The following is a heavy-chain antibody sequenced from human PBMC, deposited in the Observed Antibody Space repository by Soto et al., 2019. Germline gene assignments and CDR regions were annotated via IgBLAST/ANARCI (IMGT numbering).Heavy chain of an antibody. J-gene: IGHJ3*02. V-gene: IGHV1-2*02. Sequence: ASVKGSCKAAGYTFTGYYMHWVRQAPGQGLEWMGWINPNSGGTNYAQKFQGRVTMTRDTSISTAYMELSRLRSDDTAVYYCARECSGSPEAFDIWGQGTMVTVS. CDR2: INPNSGGT. CDR3: ARECSGSPEAFDI. D-gene: IGHD1-26*01. CDR1: GYTFTGYY.